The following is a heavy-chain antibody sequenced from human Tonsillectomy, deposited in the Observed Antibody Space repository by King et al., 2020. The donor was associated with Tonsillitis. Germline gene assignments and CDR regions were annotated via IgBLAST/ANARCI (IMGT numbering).Heavy chain of an antibody. CDR3: ARAGDLSWRRGYFDY. V-gene: IGHV4-59*01. D-gene: IGHD3-16*01. CDR1: GGSISSYY. Sequence: VQLQESGPGLVKPSETLSLTCTVSGGSISSYYWSWIRQPPGKGLEWIGYIYYSGSTNYNPSLKSRVTISVDTSKNQFSLKLSSVTAADTAVYYCARAGDLSWRRGYFDYWGQGTLVTVSS. CDR2: IYYSGST. J-gene: IGHJ4*02.